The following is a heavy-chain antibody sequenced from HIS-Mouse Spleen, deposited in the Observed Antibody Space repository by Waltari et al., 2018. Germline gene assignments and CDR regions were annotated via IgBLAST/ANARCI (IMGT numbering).Heavy chain of an antibody. D-gene: IGHD6-19*01. CDR2: ISYDGSNK. Sequence: QVQLVESGGGGVQPGRSLRLSWAGSGVTVSSYGMHWVRQAPGKGLEWVAVISYDGSNKYYADSVKGRFSISRDNSKNTLYLQMNSLRAEDTAVYYCAKASSGWLDYWGQGTLVTVSS. CDR3: AKASSGWLDY. V-gene: IGHV3-30*18. J-gene: IGHJ4*02. CDR1: GVTVSSYG.